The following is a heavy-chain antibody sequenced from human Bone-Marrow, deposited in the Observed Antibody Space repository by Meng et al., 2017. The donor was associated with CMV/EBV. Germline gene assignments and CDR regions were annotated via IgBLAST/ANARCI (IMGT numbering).Heavy chain of an antibody. CDR2: IYHSGST. CDR3: ARGGAVAGREED. J-gene: IGHJ4*02. V-gene: IGHV4-38-2*02. Sequence: SETLSLTCTVSGYSISSGYYWGWIRQPPGKGLEWIGSIYHSGSTYYNPSLKSRVTISVDTSKTQFSLKLSSVTAADTAVYYCARGGAVAGREEDWGQGTLVTVYS. D-gene: IGHD6-19*01. CDR1: GYSISSGYY.